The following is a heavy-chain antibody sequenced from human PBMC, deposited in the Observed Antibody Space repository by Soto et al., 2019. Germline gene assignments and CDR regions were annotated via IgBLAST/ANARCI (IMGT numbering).Heavy chain of an antibody. V-gene: IGHV4-59*01. CDR1: GGSISSYY. Sequence: PSETLSLTCTVSGGSISSYYWSWIRQPPGKGLEWIWYSYYSGSTNYNPSLKSRVTISVDTSKNQFCLKLSSVTAADTAVYYCARAMYSSSDFDYWGQGTLVTVSS. CDR3: ARAMYSSSDFDY. J-gene: IGHJ4*02. CDR2: SYYSGST. D-gene: IGHD6-6*01.